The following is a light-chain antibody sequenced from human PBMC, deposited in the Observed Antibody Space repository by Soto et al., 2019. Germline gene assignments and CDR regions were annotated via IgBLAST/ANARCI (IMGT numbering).Light chain of an antibody. Sequence: EIVLTQSPGTLSLSPGERATLSCRASQSVSSSSLAWYQQKPGQAPRLLIYNTSSRPTGVPDRFSGSGSETAFTLIISSLEPEDFALYYCQQYGSSRPTFGQGTKVEIK. CDR2: NTS. V-gene: IGKV3-20*01. CDR1: QSVSSSS. J-gene: IGKJ1*01. CDR3: QQYGSSRPT.